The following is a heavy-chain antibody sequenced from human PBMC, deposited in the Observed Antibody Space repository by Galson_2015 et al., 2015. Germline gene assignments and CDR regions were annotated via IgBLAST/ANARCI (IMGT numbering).Heavy chain of an antibody. CDR2: IYWNDDK. J-gene: IGHJ4*02. CDR3: AHLTVGDIVVVPAAYGPTGYFDY. CDR1: GFSLSTSGVG. D-gene: IGHD2-2*01. V-gene: IGHV2-5*01. Sequence: PALVKPTQTLTLTCTFSGFSLSTSGVGVGWIRQPPGKALEWLALIYWNDDKRYSPSLKSRLTITKDTSKNQVVLTMTNMDPVDTATYYCAHLTVGDIVVVPAAYGPTGYFDYWGQGTLVTVSS.